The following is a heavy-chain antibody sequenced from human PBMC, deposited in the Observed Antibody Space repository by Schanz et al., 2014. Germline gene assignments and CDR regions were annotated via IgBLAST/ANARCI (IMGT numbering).Heavy chain of an antibody. CDR1: GGTFSSDT. CDR2: IIPILGIA. Sequence: QVQLVQSGAEVKKPGSSVKVSCTASGGTFSSDTFSWVRQAPGQGLEWMGRIIPILGIANYAQQFQGRVTFTADKSTNTAYMELSSLRYEDTALYYCARGTMPGTFDIWGQGTMVTVSS. CDR3: ARGTMPGTFDI. J-gene: IGHJ3*02. D-gene: IGHD2-2*01. V-gene: IGHV1-69*02.